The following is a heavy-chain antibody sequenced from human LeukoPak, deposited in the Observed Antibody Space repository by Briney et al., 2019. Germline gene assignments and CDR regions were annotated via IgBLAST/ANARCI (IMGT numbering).Heavy chain of an antibody. CDR2: IKSDGSAT. D-gene: IGHD2-15*01. Sequence: GGSLRLSCAGYEFSFRSYWMHWVRQPPEKGLEWVFSIKSDGSATAYADSVKGRFSMSTDNAKNTLSLQMNSLRADDTAVFYCARVGGGYSIDYWGQGTLVTVSS. J-gene: IGHJ4*02. CDR1: EFSFRSYW. CDR3: ARVGGGYSIDY. V-gene: IGHV3-74*01.